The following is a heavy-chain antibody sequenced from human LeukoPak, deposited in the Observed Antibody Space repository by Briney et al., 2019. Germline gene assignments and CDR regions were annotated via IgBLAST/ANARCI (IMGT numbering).Heavy chain of an antibody. D-gene: IGHD2-21*02. CDR1: GFTFDDYA. V-gene: IGHV3-9*01. CDR2: ISWNSGSI. J-gene: IGHJ4*02. Sequence: GGSLRLSCAASGFTFDDYAMHRVRQAPGKGLEWVSGISWNSGSIGYADSVKGRFTISRDNAKNSLYLQMNSLRAEDTALYYCAKDIGSVVVTGALDYWGQGTLVTVSS. CDR3: AKDIGSVVVTGALDY.